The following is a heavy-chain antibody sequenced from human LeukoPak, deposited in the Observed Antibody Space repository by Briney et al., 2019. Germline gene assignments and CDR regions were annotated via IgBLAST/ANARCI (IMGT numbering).Heavy chain of an antibody. Sequence: SETLSLTCAVYGGSFSAYYWSWIRQPPGKGLEWIGEINHSGSTNYNPSLKSRVTISVDTSKNQFSLKLSSVTAADTAVYYCARVQQGGYFDYWGQGTLVTVSS. V-gene: IGHV4-34*01. D-gene: IGHD6-13*01. CDR1: GGSFSAYY. CDR2: INHSGST. CDR3: ARVQQGGYFDY. J-gene: IGHJ4*02.